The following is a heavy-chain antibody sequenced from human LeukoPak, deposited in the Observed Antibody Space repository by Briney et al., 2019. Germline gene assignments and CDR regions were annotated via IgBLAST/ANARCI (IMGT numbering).Heavy chain of an antibody. CDR1: RYTFTDYW. J-gene: IGHJ4*02. CDR2: IYPGESDT. D-gene: IGHD4-17*01. V-gene: IGHV5-51*01. Sequence: GESLKIPSKGSRYTFTDYWIGGGPQMPGKGLEWMRIIYPGESDTRYSAPFQDQSTISADKSISTAYQQWSSLKGSDAAMFYCARRNGHYAVDYWGQGTLVTVSS. CDR3: ARRNGHYAVDY.